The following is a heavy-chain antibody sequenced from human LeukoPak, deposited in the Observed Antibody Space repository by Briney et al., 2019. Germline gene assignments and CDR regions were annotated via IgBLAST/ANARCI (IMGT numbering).Heavy chain of an antibody. J-gene: IGHJ4*02. CDR1: GFTFSSYW. V-gene: IGHV3-7*01. CDR3: ARDRGLLWFGDPPLDC. Sequence: GGSLRLSCAASGFTFSSYWMSWVRQAPGKGLEWVANIKQDGSEKYYVDSVKGRFTISRDNAKNSLYLQMNSLRAEGTAVYYCARDRGLLWFGDPPLDCWGQGTLVTVSS. D-gene: IGHD3-10*01. CDR2: IKQDGSEK.